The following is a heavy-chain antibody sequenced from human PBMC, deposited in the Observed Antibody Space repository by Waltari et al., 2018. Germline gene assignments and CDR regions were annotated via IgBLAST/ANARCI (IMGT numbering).Heavy chain of an antibody. CDR3: ARDYPCGSSTSCHFED. Sequence: QVQLVQAGAEVTKPGSSVKVACKPSGGTFRRYANSCVRQAPGQWLEWMGGMSPILGIANYAQKFQGRVTITADEDTSTAYMELSSLRSEETAVYYCARDYPCGSSTSCHFEDWGQGTLVTVSS. D-gene: IGHD2-2*01. CDR2: MSPILGIA. J-gene: IGHJ1*01. CDR1: GGTFRRYA. V-gene: IGHV1-69*04.